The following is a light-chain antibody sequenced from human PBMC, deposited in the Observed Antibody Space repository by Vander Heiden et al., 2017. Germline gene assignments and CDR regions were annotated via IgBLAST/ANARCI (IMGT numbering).Light chain of an antibody. CDR3: QQSYTIPLT. Sequence: DIHMTQSPSSLSASVGDRVTITCRASQSIASFLKWYQQKPGKAPNLLIYDASTLQSGVPSRFTAIGSGTDFTLTISSLQPEDFATYYCQQSYTIPLTFGQGTKLEIK. CDR1: QSIASF. J-gene: IGKJ2*01. CDR2: DAS. V-gene: IGKV1-39*01.